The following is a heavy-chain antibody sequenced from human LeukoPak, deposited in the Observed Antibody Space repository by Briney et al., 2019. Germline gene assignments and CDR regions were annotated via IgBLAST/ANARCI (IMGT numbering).Heavy chain of an antibody. CDR3: ARDERSSCRGDSCYYFDY. CDR1: VYTFTIYG. J-gene: IGHJ4*02. V-gene: IGHV1-18*01. D-gene: IGHD2-15*01. CDR2: ISGYNGNT. Sequence: ASVTVSYTASVYTFTIYGMSWVRQAPGQGLEWMAWISGYNGNTNCAQKFQGRVTMTTDTSTSTAYMEVRSLRSDDTAVYYCARDERSSCRGDSCYYFDYWGQGTLVTVSP.